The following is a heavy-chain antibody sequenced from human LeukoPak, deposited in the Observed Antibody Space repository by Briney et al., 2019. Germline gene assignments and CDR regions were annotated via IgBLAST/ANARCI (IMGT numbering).Heavy chain of an antibody. D-gene: IGHD6-19*01. CDR1: GGSISSSSYY. CDR3: ARQGAAYSSGWYAQLGY. J-gene: IGHJ4*02. V-gene: IGHV4-39*01. CDR2: IYYSGST. Sequence: SETLSRTCTVSGGSISSSSYYWGGIRQPPGKGLEWIGSIYYSGSTYYNPSLKSRVTISVHTSKNQFSLKLSSVTAADTAVYYCARQGAAYSSGWYAQLGYWGQGTLVTVSS.